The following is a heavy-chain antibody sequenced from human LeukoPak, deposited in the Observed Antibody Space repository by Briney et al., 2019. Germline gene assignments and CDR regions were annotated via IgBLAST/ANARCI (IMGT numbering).Heavy chain of an antibody. D-gene: IGHD6-6*01. CDR1: GFTFSSYG. CDR3: AREYSSSSPYFGY. J-gene: IGHJ4*02. V-gene: IGHV3-30*02. CDR2: IRYDGSNK. Sequence: GGSLRLSCAASGFTFSSYGMHWVRQAPGKGLEWVAFIRYDGSNKYYADSVKGRFTISRDNSKNTLYLQMNSLRAEDTAVYYCAREYSSSSPYFGYWGQGTLVTVSS.